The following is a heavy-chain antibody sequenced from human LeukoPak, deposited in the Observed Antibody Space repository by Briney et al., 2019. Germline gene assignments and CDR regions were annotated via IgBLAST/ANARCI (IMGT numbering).Heavy chain of an antibody. D-gene: IGHD3-22*01. J-gene: IGHJ5*02. CDR2: IIPILGIA. CDR3: ARTSHTMIVVGVANHNWFDP. V-gene: IGHV1-69*04. CDR1: GGTFSSYA. Sequence: ASVKVSCKASGGTFSSYAISWVRQAPGQGLEWMGRIIPILGIANYAQKFQGRVTITADKSTSTAYMELSSLRSEDTAVYYCARTSHTMIVVGVANHNWFDPWGQGTLVTVSS.